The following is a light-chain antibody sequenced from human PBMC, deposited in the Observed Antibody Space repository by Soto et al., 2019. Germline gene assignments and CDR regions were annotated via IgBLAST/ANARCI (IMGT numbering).Light chain of an antibody. CDR3: QQSYSSPRT. V-gene: IGKV1-39*01. J-gene: IGKJ1*01. CDR1: QNINNY. CDR2: AAS. Sequence: DIQMTQSPSSLSASVGDRVTITCRASQNINNYLNWYQQKPGKAPKLMIYAASTLQRGVPSRFSGSGSGTDFTLTIRSLQPEDFATYYCQQSYSSPRTFGQGTKVDI.